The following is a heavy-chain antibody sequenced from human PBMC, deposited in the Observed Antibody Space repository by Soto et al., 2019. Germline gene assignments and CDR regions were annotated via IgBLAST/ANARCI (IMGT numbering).Heavy chain of an antibody. CDR1: GGTFSSYA. V-gene: IGHV1-69*12. J-gene: IGHJ6*02. Sequence: QVQLVQSGAEVKKPGSSVKVSCKASGGTFSSYAISWVRQAPGQGLEWMGGIIPIFGTANYAQKFQGRVTITADESTXXAXMXPSSLRSEDTAVYYCATRRDCSGGSCYYYYYYGMDVWGQGTTVTVSS. D-gene: IGHD2-15*01. CDR2: IIPIFGTA. CDR3: ATRRDCSGGSCYYYYYYGMDV.